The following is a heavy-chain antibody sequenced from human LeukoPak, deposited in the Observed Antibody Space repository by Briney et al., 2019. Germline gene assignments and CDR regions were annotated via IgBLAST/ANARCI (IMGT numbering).Heavy chain of an antibody. CDR2: MNPNSGNT. CDR3: ARKRTGGYDFWSGYYGSYYYGMDV. CDR1: GYTFTSYD. V-gene: IGHV1-8*01. J-gene: IGHJ6*02. Sequence: GASVKVSCKASGYTFTSYDINWVRQATGQGLEWMGWMNPNSGNTGYAQKFQGRVTITRNTSISTAYMELSSLRSEDTAVYYCARKRTGGYDFWSGYYGSYYYGMDVWGQGTTVTVSS. D-gene: IGHD3-3*01.